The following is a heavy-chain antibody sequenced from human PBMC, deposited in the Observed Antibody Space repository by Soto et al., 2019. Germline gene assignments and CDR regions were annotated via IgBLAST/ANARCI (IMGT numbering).Heavy chain of an antibody. J-gene: IGHJ6*02. D-gene: IGHD3-3*01. CDR2: INHSGST. CDR3: ARDPYFWSGQTGLIFYYYGMDV. CDR1: GGSFIGYY. V-gene: IGHV4-34*01. Sequence: PSATLSLTCAFYGGSFIGYYWSWIRQPPGKGLEWIGEINHSGSTNYNPSLKSRVTISVDTSKNQFSLKLSSVTAADTAVYYCARDPYFWSGQTGLIFYYYGMDVWGQGTTVTVSS.